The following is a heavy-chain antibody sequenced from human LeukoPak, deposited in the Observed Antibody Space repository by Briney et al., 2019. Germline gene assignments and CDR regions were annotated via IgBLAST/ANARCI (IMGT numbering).Heavy chain of an antibody. D-gene: IGHD5-12*01. V-gene: IGHV4-38-2*02. J-gene: IGHJ4*02. Sequence: SETLSLTCTVSGYSISSNYYWGWIRQPPGKGLEWIGEIYHSGSTNYNPSLESRVTISLDKSKNQFSLKLYSVTAADTAVYYCARYRGASGYHFDYWGQGTLVTVSS. CDR3: ARYRGASGYHFDY. CDR1: GYSISSNYY. CDR2: IYHSGST.